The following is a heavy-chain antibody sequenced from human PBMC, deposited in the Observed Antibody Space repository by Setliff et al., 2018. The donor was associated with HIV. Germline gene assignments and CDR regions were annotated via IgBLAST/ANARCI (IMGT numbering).Heavy chain of an antibody. CDR2: IIPIFGST. J-gene: IGHJ2*01. D-gene: IGHD3-22*01. CDR3: ARDDHYYDMGSILSDWFFDL. Sequence: SVKVSCKTSGYSFNTYGIGWMRQAPGQGLEWMGGIIPIFGSTTYAQKFQDRVTITADESKDTVEMELSSLTSEDTAVYYCARDDHYYDMGSILSDWFFDLWDRGTLVTVSS. V-gene: IGHV1-69*13. CDR1: GYSFNTYG.